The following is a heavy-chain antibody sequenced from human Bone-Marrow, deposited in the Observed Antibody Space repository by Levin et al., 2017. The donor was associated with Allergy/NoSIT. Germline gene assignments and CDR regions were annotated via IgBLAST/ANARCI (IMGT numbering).Heavy chain of an antibody. Sequence: SCEASGFTFSTYTMNWVRQAPGKGLEWVASFSSSRYIYYADSVKGRFTISRDNAKNSLFLQMNSLRAEDTAVYYCARGELELAYWGQGTLVTVSS. CDR3: ARGELELAY. J-gene: IGHJ4*02. CDR2: FSSSRYI. D-gene: IGHD1-7*01. CDR1: GFTFSTYT. V-gene: IGHV3-69-1*02.